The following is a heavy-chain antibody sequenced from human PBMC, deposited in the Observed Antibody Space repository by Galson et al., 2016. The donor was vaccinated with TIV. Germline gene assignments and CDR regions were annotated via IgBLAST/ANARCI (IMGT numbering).Heavy chain of an antibody. V-gene: IGHV4-38-2*01. J-gene: IGHJ4*02. CDR2: IYKTGST. CDR3: ASLSPDDYLWGSYRFGY. D-gene: IGHD3-16*02. CDR1: GYSISSGYY. Sequence: ETLSLTCAVSGYSISSGYYWGWIRQPPGKGLEWIGCIYKTGSTYYNPSLKSRVTIPLDTSKNQFSLKLSSVIAADTAVYYCASLSPDDYLWGSYRFGYWGQGTLVTVSS.